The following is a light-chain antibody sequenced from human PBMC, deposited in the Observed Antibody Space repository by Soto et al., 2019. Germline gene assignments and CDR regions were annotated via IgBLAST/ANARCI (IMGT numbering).Light chain of an antibody. CDR2: KAS. CDR1: QSISSW. CDR3: QQYNTYPYT. Sequence: DIQLTQSPSTLSASVGDRVTITCRARQSISSWLAWYQQKPGKARKVLMYKASRLEGGVPPRFSGSGSGTELTLTIGSLQPDDFATYFCQQYNTYPYTFGQGTKLEIK. J-gene: IGKJ2*01. V-gene: IGKV1-5*03.